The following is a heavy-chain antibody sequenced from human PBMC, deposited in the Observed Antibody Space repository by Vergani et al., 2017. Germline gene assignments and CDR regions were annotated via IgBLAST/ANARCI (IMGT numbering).Heavy chain of an antibody. CDR1: GFIFSSYA. Sequence: QVQLVESGGGVVQPGRSLRLSCAASGFIFSSYALHWVRQAPGKGLEWVAVISYDGSNKYYADSVKGRFTISRDNSKNTLYLQMNSLRAEDTAVYYCARDLRGGWELLSLDYWGQGTLVTVSS. CDR3: ARDLRGGWELLSLDY. V-gene: IGHV3-30-3*01. D-gene: IGHD1-26*01. J-gene: IGHJ4*02. CDR2: ISYDGSNK.